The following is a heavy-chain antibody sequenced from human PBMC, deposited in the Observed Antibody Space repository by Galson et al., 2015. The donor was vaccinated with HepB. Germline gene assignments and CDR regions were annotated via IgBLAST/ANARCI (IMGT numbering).Heavy chain of an antibody. Sequence: SLRLSCAASGFPYSTSNMVWFRQAAGKGLEWLSYIASTSRAIYYADSVKGRFTVSRDNGQNSLSLQMNSLRVGDTAVYYCARDVPILGGAFDIWGQGTIVSVSA. J-gene: IGHJ3*02. V-gene: IGHV3-48*01. D-gene: IGHD2-21*01. CDR2: IASTSRAI. CDR1: GFPYSTSN. CDR3: ARDVPILGGAFDI.